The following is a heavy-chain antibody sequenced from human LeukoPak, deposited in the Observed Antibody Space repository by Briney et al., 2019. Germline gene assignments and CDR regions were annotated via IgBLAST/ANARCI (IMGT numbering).Heavy chain of an antibody. Sequence: GGSLRLSCAASGFTLSSYWMTWIRQAPGKGLEWVAHNKGDGTSEKYLDSVKGRFTISRDNTKNSLFLQLNSLRAEDTAVYYCVRDRGWYHFDLWGQGTLVTVSS. CDR2: NKGDGTSE. CDR3: VRDRGWYHFDL. J-gene: IGHJ4*02. V-gene: IGHV3-7*01. D-gene: IGHD3-10*01. CDR1: GFTLSSYW.